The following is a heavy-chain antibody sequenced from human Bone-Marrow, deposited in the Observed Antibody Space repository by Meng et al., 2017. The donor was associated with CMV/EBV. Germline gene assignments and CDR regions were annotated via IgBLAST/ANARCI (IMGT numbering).Heavy chain of an antibody. J-gene: IGHJ4*02. D-gene: IGHD6-13*01. Sequence: SETLSLTCAVYGGSFSGYYWSWIRQPPGKGLEWIGYIYYSGSTYYNPSLKSRVTISVDTSKNQFSLKLSSVTAADTAVYYCARRALIAAAGTFDYWGQGTLVTVSS. CDR3: ARRALIAAAGTFDY. V-gene: IGHV4-59*04. CDR2: IYYSGST. CDR1: GGSFSGYY.